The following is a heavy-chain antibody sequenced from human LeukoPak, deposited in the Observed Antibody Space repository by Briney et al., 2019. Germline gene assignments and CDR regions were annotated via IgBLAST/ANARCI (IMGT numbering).Heavy chain of an antibody. J-gene: IGHJ4*02. Sequence: SETLSLTCTVSGGSISSYYWSWIRQPPGKGLEWIGYIYYSGSTNYNPSLKSRVTISVDTSKNQFSLKLSSVTAADTAVYYCARVPRSSSWFYYFDYWGEGTLVTVSS. V-gene: IGHV4-59*01. CDR1: GGSISSYY. CDR2: IYYSGST. D-gene: IGHD6-13*01. CDR3: ARVPRSSSWFYYFDY.